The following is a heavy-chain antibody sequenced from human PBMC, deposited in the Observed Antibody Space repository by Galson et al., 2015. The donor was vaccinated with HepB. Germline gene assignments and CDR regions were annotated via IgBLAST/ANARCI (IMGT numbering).Heavy chain of an antibody. J-gene: IGHJ4*02. CDR1: GFTVSSNY. CDR3: AKDPQGIVVVPAEEDY. CDR2: IYSGGST. V-gene: IGHV3-53*01. D-gene: IGHD2-2*01. Sequence: SLRLSCAASGFTVSSNYMSWVRQAPGKGLEWVSVIYSGGSTYYADSVKGRFTISRDNSKNTLYLQMNSLRAEDTAVYYCAKDPQGIVVVPAEEDYWGQGTLVTVSS.